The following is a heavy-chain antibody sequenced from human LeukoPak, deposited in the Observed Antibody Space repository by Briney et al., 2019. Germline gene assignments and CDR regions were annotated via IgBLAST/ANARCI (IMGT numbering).Heavy chain of an antibody. CDR1: VYTFISYD. D-gene: IGHD3-16*02. CDR3: AREIDYRPDY. Sequence: ASVRVSFKASVYTFISYDINWVRQATGQGVEWMGWMNPNSGNTDYAQKFQGRVTITRNTPASTDHMELSSLRSEVTAVYYCAREIDYRPDYWGQGTLVTVSS. J-gene: IGHJ4*02. CDR2: MNPNSGNT. V-gene: IGHV1-8*01.